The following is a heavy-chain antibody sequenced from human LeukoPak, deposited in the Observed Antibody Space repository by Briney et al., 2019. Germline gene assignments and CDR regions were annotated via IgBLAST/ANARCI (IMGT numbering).Heavy chain of an antibody. V-gene: IGHV3-23*01. CDR1: GLTFSPYT. Sequence: PGGSLRLSCAASGLTFSPYTMHWVRQAPGKGLEWVSTIRSNGDTTYNADSVKGRFTISRDNSKNTLYLELNSLRVEDTATFYCAKGQELDDGVFDSWGQGTMVTVSS. J-gene: IGHJ4*02. D-gene: IGHD1-1*01. CDR2: IRSNGDTT. CDR3: AKGQELDDGVFDS.